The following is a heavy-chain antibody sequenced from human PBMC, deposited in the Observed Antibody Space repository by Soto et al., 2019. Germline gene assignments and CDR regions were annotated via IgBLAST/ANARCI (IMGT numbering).Heavy chain of an antibody. Sequence: QVQLVESGGGVVQPGRSLRLSCTASGFSFGTYGMHWVRQAPGKGLEWVAVIWYDGSNEYYEDSVKGRFTMSRDNSTNTRYLQMNSLRAEDTALYYCARGAKSRLWEPTDMFRFDYWCQGSLVTVSS. CDR1: GFSFGTYG. CDR2: IWYDGSNE. D-gene: IGHD3-10*02. V-gene: IGHV3-33*01. CDR3: ARGAKSRLWEPTDMFRFDY. J-gene: IGHJ4*02.